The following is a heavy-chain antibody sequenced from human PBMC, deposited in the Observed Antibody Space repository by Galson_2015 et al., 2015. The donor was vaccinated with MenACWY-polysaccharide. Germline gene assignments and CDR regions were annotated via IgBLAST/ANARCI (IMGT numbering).Heavy chain of an antibody. J-gene: IGHJ5*02. CDR1: GFTFSIYW. CDR3: VRDIQTTLTSAQWSDD. CDR2: MNSDGGWI. D-gene: IGHD4-17*01. Sequence: SLRLSCAASGFTFSIYWMHWVRQAPGKGLVWVSRMNSDGGWIRYADSVKGRFTMSRDNAKNTLYLQMNSLRAEDTAVYYCVRDIQTTLTSAQWSDDSGQGTLVTVSS. V-gene: IGHV3-74*01.